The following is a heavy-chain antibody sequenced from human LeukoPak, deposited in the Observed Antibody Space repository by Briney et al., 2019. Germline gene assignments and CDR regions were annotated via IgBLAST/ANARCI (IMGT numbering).Heavy chain of an antibody. Sequence: GASVKVSCKASVGTFSRYAINWVRQAPGQGLEWMGGIIPLFGPANYAQKFQGRVTITADESTSTAYMELSSLSSEDTAVYYCARPPYSSSWGPFDCWGQGTLVTVSS. CDR3: ARPPYSSSWGPFDC. J-gene: IGHJ4*02. D-gene: IGHD6-13*01. V-gene: IGHV1-69*13. CDR1: VGTFSRYA. CDR2: IIPLFGPA.